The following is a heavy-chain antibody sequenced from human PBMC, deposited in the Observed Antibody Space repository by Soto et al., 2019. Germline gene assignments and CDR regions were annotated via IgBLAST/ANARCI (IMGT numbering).Heavy chain of an antibody. CDR2: ISYDGSNK. CDR1: GFTFSSYA. J-gene: IGHJ3*02. V-gene: IGHV3-30-3*01. CDR3: ARSSSGWYKDAFDI. D-gene: IGHD6-19*01. Sequence: QVQLVESGGGVVQPGRSLRLSCAASGFTFSSYAMHWVRQAPGKGLEWVAVISYDGSNKYYADSVKGRFTISRYNSKNKLYLQMNSLRPEDTAVYYCARSSSGWYKDAFDIWGQWTMVTVSS.